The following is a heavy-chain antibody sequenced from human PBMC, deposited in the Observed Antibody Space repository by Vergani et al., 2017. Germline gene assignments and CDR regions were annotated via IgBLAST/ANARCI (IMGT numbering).Heavy chain of an antibody. V-gene: IGHV4-39*01. Sequence: QLQLQESGPGLVKPSATLSLTCSVSGASIRSSNYYWGWIRQPPGKGLVWIACIYYSVSTYYNPSLKTIVTISVDTSKYQFSLKLSSVTAADSAVFFCARHSTGERLLKLGWIIPWGKGIMVTVSS. CDR2: IYYSVST. J-gene: IGHJ5*02. CDR3: ARHSTGERLLKLGWIIP. D-gene: IGHD7-27*01. CDR1: GASIRSSNYY.